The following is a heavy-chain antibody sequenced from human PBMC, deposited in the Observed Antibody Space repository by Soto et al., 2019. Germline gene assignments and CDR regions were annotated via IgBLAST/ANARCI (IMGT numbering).Heavy chain of an antibody. Sequence: PGGSLRLSCAASGFTFSSYSMNWVRQAPGKGLEWVSSISSSSSYIYYADSVKGRFTISRDNAKNSLYLQMNSLRAEDTAVYYCARDGGREWLPDALVWGQGTMVTVSS. J-gene: IGHJ3*01. V-gene: IGHV3-21*01. D-gene: IGHD5-12*01. CDR2: ISSSSSYI. CDR3: ARDGGREWLPDALV. CDR1: GFTFSSYS.